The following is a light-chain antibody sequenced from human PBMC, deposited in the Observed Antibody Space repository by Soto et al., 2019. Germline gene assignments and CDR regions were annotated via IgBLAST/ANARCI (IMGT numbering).Light chain of an antibody. Sequence: EIVLTQSPATLSLSPGERATLSCRASQSVSSYLAWYQHKPGQAPRLLIYDASNRATGIPARFSGSGSGTDFTLTISSLEPEDFAFYYCQQRSNSSWTFGQGTKVQIK. CDR2: DAS. CDR3: QQRSNSSWT. J-gene: IGKJ1*01. V-gene: IGKV3-11*01. CDR1: QSVSSY.